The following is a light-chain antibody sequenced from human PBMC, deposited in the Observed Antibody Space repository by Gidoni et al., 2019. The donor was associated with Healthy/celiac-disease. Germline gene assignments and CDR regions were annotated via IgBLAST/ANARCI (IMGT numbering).Light chain of an antibody. Sequence: ELVLTQSPCTLSLSPGERATLSCRASQSVSSSYLAWYQQKPGQAPRLLIYGASSRATGIPDRFSGSGSGTDFTLTISRLEPEDFAVYYCQQYGSSPRLTFGGGTKVEIK. J-gene: IGKJ4*01. CDR2: GAS. CDR3: QQYGSSPRLT. V-gene: IGKV3-20*01. CDR1: QSVSSSY.